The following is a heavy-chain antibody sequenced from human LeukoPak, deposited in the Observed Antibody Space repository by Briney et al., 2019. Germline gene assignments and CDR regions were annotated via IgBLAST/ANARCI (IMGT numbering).Heavy chain of an antibody. D-gene: IGHD4-17*01. CDR3: ARTTSLTASGYDY. CDR1: GYTFTSYH. Sequence: ASVTVSCKTSGYTFTSYHINWVRQATGQGLEWMGWMNPYSGGRGYAQNFQGRVPITSDASIGTAYMELSSLRSDDTAVYFCARTTSLTASGYDYWGQGTLVTVSS. J-gene: IGHJ4*02. V-gene: IGHV1-8*03. CDR2: MNPYSGGR.